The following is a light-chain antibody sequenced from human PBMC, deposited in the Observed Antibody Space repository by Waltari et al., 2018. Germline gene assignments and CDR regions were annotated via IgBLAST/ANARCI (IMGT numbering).Light chain of an antibody. CDR2: AAS. J-gene: IGKJ2*01. V-gene: IGKV1-39*01. CDR3: QQSYIIPHT. CDR1: QSISTY. Sequence: DIQMTQSPSSLSTSVGDRVTITCRASQSISTYLNWYQQKPGKAPKLLIYAASSLQSGVPSRFSGSGSGTDFTLTISSLQPDDFATYYCQQSYIIPHTFGQGTKLEIK.